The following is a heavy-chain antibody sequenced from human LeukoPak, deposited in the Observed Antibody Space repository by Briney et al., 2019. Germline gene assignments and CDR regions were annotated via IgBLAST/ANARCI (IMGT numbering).Heavy chain of an antibody. CDR2: IYYSGST. CDR1: GGSIRSFY. CDR3: ARHGGSSWYSLYFQH. Sequence: SETLFPTWTVPGGSIRSFYWGWNRKPPRNGLGWIWYIYYSGSTNYNPSLKSRVTISVDTSKNQFSLKLSSVTAADTAVYYCARHGGSSWYSLYFQHWGQGTLVTVSS. D-gene: IGHD6-13*01. J-gene: IGHJ1*01. V-gene: IGHV4-59*08.